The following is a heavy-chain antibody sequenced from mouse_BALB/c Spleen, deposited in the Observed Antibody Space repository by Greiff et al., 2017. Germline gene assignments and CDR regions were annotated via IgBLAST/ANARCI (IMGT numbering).Heavy chain of an antibody. CDR3: ARYDDDEVAWFAY. V-gene: IGHV14-3*02. J-gene: IGHJ3*01. D-gene: IGHD2-4*01. Sequence: EVQLQQSGAELVKPGASVKLSCTASGFNIKDTYMHWVKQRPEQGLEWIGRIDPANGNTKYDPKFQGKATITADTSSNTAYLQLSSLTSEDTAVYYCARYDDDEVAWFAYWGQGTLVTVSA. CDR2: IDPANGNT. CDR1: GFNIKDTY.